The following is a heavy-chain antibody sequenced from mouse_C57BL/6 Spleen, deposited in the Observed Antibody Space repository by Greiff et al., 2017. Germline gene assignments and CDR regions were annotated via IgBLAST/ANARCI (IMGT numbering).Heavy chain of an antibody. Sequence: EVQLQQSGAELVRPGASVKLSCTASGFNIKDYYMHWVKQRPEQGLEWIGRIDPEDGDTEYAPKFQGKATMTADTSSNTADLQLSSLTSEDTAVYYCTPYDGYYPAWFAYWGQGTLVTVSA. CDR1: GFNIKDYY. J-gene: IGHJ3*01. CDR3: TPYDGYYPAWFAY. V-gene: IGHV14-1*01. CDR2: IDPEDGDT. D-gene: IGHD2-3*01.